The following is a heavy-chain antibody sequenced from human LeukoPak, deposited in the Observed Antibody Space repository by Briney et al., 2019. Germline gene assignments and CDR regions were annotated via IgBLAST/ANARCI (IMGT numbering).Heavy chain of an antibody. V-gene: IGHV3-33*03. CDR2: VWYDGTHE. D-gene: IGHD2-21*02. J-gene: IGHJ6*04. Sequence: PGGSLRLSCAASGFTFNKYGLHWFRQPPGKGLEWVAVVWYDGTHEYYPDSVRGRFTIARDNSNNTLSLQMNSLRAEDTAVYYCAKEHEEAFCDGDCYSGPWVWGGGTTVTVSS. CDR3: AKEHEEAFCDGDCYSGPWV. CDR1: GFTFNKYG.